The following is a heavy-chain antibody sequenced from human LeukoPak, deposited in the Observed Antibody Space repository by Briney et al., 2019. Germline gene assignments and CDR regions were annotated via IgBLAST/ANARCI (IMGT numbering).Heavy chain of an antibody. V-gene: IGHV5-51*01. Sequence: GESLKISCQASGYSFNTYWIGWVRQMPGKGLEWMGITNPGDSDPRYSPSFQGRATISADRSISTAYLQWSSLKASDTAMYYCARHGVGSSWFGFDFWGQGTLVTVSS. CDR3: ARHGVGSSWFGFDF. CDR1: GYSFNTYW. CDR2: TNPGDSDP. D-gene: IGHD6-13*01. J-gene: IGHJ4*02.